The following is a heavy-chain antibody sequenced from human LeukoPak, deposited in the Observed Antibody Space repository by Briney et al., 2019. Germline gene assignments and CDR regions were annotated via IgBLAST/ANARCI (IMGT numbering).Heavy chain of an antibody. Sequence: ASVKLSCKASGGTFSSYAISWVRQAPGQGLEWMGGIIPLFGTPDYAQKFQDRLTITADKSTSTAYMELSSLRSEATAVYYCASATLRCSGGSCYEMDVWGKGTTVTVSS. J-gene: IGHJ6*04. CDR2: IIPLFGTP. V-gene: IGHV1-69*06. CDR3: ASATLRCSGGSCYEMDV. D-gene: IGHD2-15*01. CDR1: GGTFSSYA.